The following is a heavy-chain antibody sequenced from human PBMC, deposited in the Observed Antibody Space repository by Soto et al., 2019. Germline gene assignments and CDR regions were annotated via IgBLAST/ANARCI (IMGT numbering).Heavy chain of an antibody. Sequence: PGASLKISCKGSGYRFTSYWIGWVRQMPGKGLEWMGIIYPGDSDTRYSPSFQGQVTISADKSISTAYLQWSSLKASDTAMYYCARHLANGTFSYYGMDGWGQGPTVTVPS. CDR2: IYPGDSDT. CDR1: GYRFTSYW. D-gene: IGHD2-8*01. J-gene: IGHJ6*02. V-gene: IGHV5-51*01. CDR3: ARHLANGTFSYYGMDG.